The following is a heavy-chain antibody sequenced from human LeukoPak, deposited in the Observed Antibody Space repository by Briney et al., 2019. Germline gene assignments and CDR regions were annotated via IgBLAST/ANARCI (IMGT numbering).Heavy chain of an antibody. CDR1: GFTFSSYG. CDR2: IWYDGSNK. J-gene: IGHJ6*02. V-gene: IGHV3-33*01. Sequence: GGSLRLSCAASGFTFSSYGMHWVRQAPGKGLEWVAVIWYDGSNKYYADSVEGRFTISRDNSKNTLYLQMNSLRAEDTAVYYCARDGQMILYYGMDVWGQGTTVTVSS. CDR3: ARDGQMILYYGMDV. D-gene: IGHD3-16*01.